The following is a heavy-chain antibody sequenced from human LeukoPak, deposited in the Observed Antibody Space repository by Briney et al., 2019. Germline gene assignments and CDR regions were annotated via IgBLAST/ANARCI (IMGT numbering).Heavy chain of an antibody. Sequence: GGSLRLSCVASGFTFSNYWMSWVRQAPGKGLEWVANIKEDESEKYYVNSVNGRFTISRDNAKNSLHLQTNSLRAEDTAVYYCMSYAGRSDDYWGQGTLVTVSS. CDR1: GFTFSNYW. CDR3: MSYAGRSDDY. CDR2: IKEDESEK. J-gene: IGHJ4*02. V-gene: IGHV3-7*02. D-gene: IGHD3-16*01.